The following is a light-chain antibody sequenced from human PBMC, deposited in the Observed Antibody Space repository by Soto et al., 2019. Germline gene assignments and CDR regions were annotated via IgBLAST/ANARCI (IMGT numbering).Light chain of an antibody. CDR3: SSYTGSSTLL. CDR1: SRDVGGYNY. Sequence: QSALTQPASVSGSPGQSITISCTGTSRDVGGYNYVSWYHQHPGKAPKLMIYEVSNRPSGVSNRFSGSKSGKTASLTISGLQAEDEGDYYCSSYTGSSTLLFGAGTKLTVL. V-gene: IGLV2-14*01. CDR2: EVS. J-gene: IGLJ2*01.